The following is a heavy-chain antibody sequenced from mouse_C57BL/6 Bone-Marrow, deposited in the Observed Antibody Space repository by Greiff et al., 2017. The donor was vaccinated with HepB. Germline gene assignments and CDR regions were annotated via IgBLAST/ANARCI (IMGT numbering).Heavy chain of an antibody. Sequence: EVQLQQSGPELVKPGASVKISCKASGYTFTDYYMNWVKQSHGKSLEWIGDINPNNGGTSYNQKFKGKATLTVDKSSSTAYMELRSLTSEDSAVYYCASGVTTHFDYWGQGTTLTVSS. V-gene: IGHV1-26*01. CDR1: GYTFTDYY. D-gene: IGHD2-5*01. J-gene: IGHJ2*01. CDR2: INPNNGGT. CDR3: ASGVTTHFDY.